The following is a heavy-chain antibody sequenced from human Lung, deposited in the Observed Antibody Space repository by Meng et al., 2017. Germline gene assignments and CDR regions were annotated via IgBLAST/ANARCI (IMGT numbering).Heavy chain of an antibody. J-gene: IGHJ4*02. CDR1: GFSRSTSGVG. CDR3: AHRPAGYFDSSGRLLDY. V-gene: IGHV2-5*02. D-gene: IGHD3-22*01. CDR2: IYWDDDK. Sequence: QNTGREAGPTLGEPTKTRTRTGTVAGFSRSTSGVGVGWIRQPPGKALEWLALIYWDDDKRYRPSLKSRLTISKDTSKNQVVLTMTSMDPEDTATYFCAHRPAGYFDSSGRLLDYWGQGTLVTVSS.